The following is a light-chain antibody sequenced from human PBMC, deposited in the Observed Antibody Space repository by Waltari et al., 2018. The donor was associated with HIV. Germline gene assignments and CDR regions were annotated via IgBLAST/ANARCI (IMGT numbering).Light chain of an antibody. V-gene: IGLV3-21*02. J-gene: IGLJ2*01. CDR1: NIGRKG. CDR2: DDS. CDR3: QVWDSSTDLRV. Sequence: SYVLTQPPSVSVAPGQTARITCGGNNIGRKGVHWYQQKPSQAPVLVVYDDSDRPSGIPERFSGSSSWNTATLTISRVEAGDEADFYCQVWDSSTDLRVFGGGTKPTVL.